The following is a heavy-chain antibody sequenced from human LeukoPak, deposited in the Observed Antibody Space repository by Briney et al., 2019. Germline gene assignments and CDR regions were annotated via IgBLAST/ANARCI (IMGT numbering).Heavy chain of an antibody. J-gene: IGHJ4*02. D-gene: IGHD1-26*01. CDR2: ISGSGGST. V-gene: IGHV3-23*01. CDR3: ARVGYSGSYWFDY. CDR1: GFTFSSYA. Sequence: GGSLRLSCAASGFTFSSYAMNWVRQAPGKGLEWVSGISGSGGSTYYADSVKGRFTISRDNSKNTLYLQMNSLRAEDTAVYYCARVGYSGSYWFDYWGQGTLVTVSS.